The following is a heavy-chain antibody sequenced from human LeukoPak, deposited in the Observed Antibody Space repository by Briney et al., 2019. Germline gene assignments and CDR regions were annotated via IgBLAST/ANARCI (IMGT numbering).Heavy chain of an antibody. D-gene: IGHD4-23*01. J-gene: IGHJ4*02. V-gene: IGHV3-30*03. CDR2: ISYDGSNK. Sequence: GGSLRLSCAASGFTFSRYGMHWVRQAPGKGLEWVAVISYDGSNKYYADSVKGRFTISRDNSRNTLYLRVDSLRAEDTAIFYCARDPSIYGYGANSAIDYWGQGTLVTVSS. CDR1: GFTFSRYG. CDR3: ARDPSIYGYGANSAIDY.